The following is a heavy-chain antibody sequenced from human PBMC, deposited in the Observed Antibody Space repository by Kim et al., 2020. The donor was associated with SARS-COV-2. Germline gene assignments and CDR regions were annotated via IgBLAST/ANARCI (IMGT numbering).Heavy chain of an antibody. Sequence: PTLKSRLTIPVDTSKNQFSPKLSSVTAADTAVYYCARENGYYDSSGYLDPWGQGTLVTVSS. V-gene: IGHV4-4*08. D-gene: IGHD3-22*01. CDR3: ARENGYYDSSGYLDP. J-gene: IGHJ5*02.